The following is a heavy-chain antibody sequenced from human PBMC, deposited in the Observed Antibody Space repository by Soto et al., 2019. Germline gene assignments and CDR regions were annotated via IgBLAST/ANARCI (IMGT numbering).Heavy chain of an antibody. V-gene: IGHV1-3*01. J-gene: IGHJ5*02. CDR3: AREGNQDTGTTRWYWFDP. Sequence: ASVKVSCKASGYTFTSYAMHWVRQAPGQRLEWMGWINAGNGNTKYSQKFQGRVTITRDTSASTAYMELSSLRSEDTAVYYCAREGNQDTGTTRWYWFDPWGQGTLVTVSS. D-gene: IGHD1-1*01. CDR2: INAGNGNT. CDR1: GYTFTSYA.